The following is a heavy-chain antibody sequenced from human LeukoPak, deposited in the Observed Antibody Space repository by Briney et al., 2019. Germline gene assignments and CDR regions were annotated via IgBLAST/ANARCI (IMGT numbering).Heavy chain of an antibody. J-gene: IGHJ3*01. CDR2: IHYSGST. V-gene: IGHV4-59*01. CDR3: VRATAADLNAFDF. D-gene: IGHD6-13*01. Sequence: PSETLSLTCFVSGGSISSYFWNWIRQPPRKGLEWIGYIHYSGSTNYNPSLKSRVTISVDTSKNRLSLKLNSVTAADTAVYYCVRATAADLNAFDFWGQGIMVTVSS. CDR1: GGSISSYF.